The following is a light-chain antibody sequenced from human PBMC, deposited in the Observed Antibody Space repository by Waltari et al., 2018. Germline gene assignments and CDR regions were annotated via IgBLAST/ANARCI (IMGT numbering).Light chain of an antibody. J-gene: IGKJ1*01. CDR2: RSS. V-gene: IGKV1-39*01. Sequence: DIQMTQSPSSLSASVGDTLSIPCQASHRIGNDLNWYQQNPGKAPKLLIYRSSILESGVASRFSGSGSGTVFTLTISRLVPEDVATYYCQQGFTYPWTFGQGTKVEIK. CDR1: HRIGND. CDR3: QQGFTYPWT.